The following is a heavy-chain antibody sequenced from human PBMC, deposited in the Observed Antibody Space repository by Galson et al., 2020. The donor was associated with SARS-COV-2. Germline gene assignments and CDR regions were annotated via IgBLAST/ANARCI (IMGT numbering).Heavy chain of an antibody. CDR2: IGTAGDT. J-gene: IGHJ6*02. D-gene: IGHD3-22*01. Sequence: GGSLRLSCAASGFTFSSYDMHWVRQATGKGLEWVSAIGTAGDTYYPGSVKGRFTISRENAKNSLYLQMNSLRAGDTAVYYCARMGYYDSSGYYSRSGMDVWGQGTTVTVSS. CDR1: GFTFSSYD. V-gene: IGHV3-13*01. CDR3: ARMGYYDSSGYYSRSGMDV.